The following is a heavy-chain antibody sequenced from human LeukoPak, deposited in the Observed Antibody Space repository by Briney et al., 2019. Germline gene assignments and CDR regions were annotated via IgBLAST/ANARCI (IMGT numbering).Heavy chain of an antibody. J-gene: IGHJ4*02. CDR2: IKSKTDGGTT. D-gene: IGHD3-22*01. CDR3: TTGPTYFYDSSGRKFDY. V-gene: IGHV3-15*01. Sequence: GGXLRLSCAASGFTFSEAWMRGVRQAPGKGVEGVGRIKSKTDGGTTDYAARGKGRFTIAREERKNRMYVQMNSQKTEETDVCYCTTGPTYFYDSSGRKFDYWGQGTLVTVSS. CDR1: GFTFSEAW.